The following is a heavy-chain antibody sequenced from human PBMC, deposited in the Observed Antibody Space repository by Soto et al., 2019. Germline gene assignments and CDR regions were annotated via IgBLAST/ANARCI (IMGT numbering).Heavy chain of an antibody. CDR3: ARAVAGIIAGLDC. Sequence: ASVKVSCKDSGYSYTNYAMHWVRQAPGQRLEWMGWINAGNGNTKYSQKFQGRVSIATDTSASTAYMELSSLRSADTAVYFCARAVAGIIAGLDCWGQGTLVTVSS. CDR1: GYSYTNYA. CDR2: INAGNGNT. D-gene: IGHD6-19*01. J-gene: IGHJ4*02. V-gene: IGHV1-3*01.